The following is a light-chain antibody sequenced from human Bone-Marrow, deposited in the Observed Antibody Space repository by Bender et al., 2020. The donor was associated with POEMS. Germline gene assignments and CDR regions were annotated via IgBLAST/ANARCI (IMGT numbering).Light chain of an antibody. Sequence: QSALTQPRSVSGSPGQSVTISCTGTSGDVGGYNYVSWYQQHPGKAPKLMVYDITKRPSGVPDRFSGSRSGNTASLTISGLQAEDEADYYYCSFADTHVYGFGTGTKVTVL. J-gene: IGLJ1*01. CDR2: DIT. V-gene: IGLV2-11*01. CDR1: SGDVGGYNY. CDR3: CSFADTHVYG.